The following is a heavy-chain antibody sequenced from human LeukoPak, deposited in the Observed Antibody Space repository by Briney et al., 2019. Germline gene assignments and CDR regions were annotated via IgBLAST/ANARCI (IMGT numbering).Heavy chain of an antibody. CDR1: GFPFSEAW. CDR2: ITSTTDGGTT. CDR3: TTYLTT. V-gene: IGHV3-15*01. J-gene: IGHJ4*02. D-gene: IGHD4/OR15-4a*01. Sequence: GGSLRLSCAVSGFPFSEAWMGWVRQAPGKGLEWVGRITSTTDGGTTDHAAPERGRFTISRDDSKTTLYLQMNSLKTEDTAVYYCTTYLTTRGQGTLVTVSS.